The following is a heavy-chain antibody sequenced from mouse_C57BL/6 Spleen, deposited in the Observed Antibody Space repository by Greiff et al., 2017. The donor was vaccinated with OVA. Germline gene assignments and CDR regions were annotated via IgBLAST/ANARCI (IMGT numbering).Heavy chain of an antibody. V-gene: IGHV1-69*01. CDR3: ARVSYYYGSSSYYFDY. D-gene: IGHD1-1*01. Sequence: QVQLQQPGAELVMPGASVKLSCKASGYTFTSYWMHWVKQRPGQGLEWIGEIDPSDSYTNYNQKFKGKSTLTVDKSSSTAYMQLSSLTSEDSAVYYCARVSYYYGSSSYYFDYWGQGTTLTVSS. CDR1: GYTFTSYW. CDR2: IDPSDSYT. J-gene: IGHJ2*01.